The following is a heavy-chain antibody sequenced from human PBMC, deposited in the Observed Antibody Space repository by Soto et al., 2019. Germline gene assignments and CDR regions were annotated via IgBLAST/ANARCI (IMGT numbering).Heavy chain of an antibody. V-gene: IGHV3-30*18. CDR3: AKDRGGITTVVTCLDY. CDR1: GFTFSSYG. D-gene: IGHD4-17*01. Sequence: QVQLVESGGGVVQPGRSLRLSCAASGFTFSSYGMHWVRQAPGKGLEWVAVISYDGSNKYYADSVKGRFTISRDNSKNTLYLQMNSLRAEDTAVYYYAKDRGGITTVVTCLDYWGQGTLVTVSS. CDR2: ISYDGSNK. J-gene: IGHJ4*02.